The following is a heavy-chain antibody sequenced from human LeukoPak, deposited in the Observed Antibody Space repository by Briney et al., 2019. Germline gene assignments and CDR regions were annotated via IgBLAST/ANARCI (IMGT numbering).Heavy chain of an antibody. Sequence: PSETLSLTCTVSGGSISSYYWSWIRQPPGKGLEWIGYIYYSGSTNYNPSLKSRVTISVDTSKNQFSLKLSSVTAADTAVYYCVLGYCSGGSCYLRYWGQGTLVTVSS. CDR3: VLGYCSGGSCYLRY. J-gene: IGHJ4*02. V-gene: IGHV4-59*01. D-gene: IGHD2-15*01. CDR2: IYYSGST. CDR1: GGSISSYY.